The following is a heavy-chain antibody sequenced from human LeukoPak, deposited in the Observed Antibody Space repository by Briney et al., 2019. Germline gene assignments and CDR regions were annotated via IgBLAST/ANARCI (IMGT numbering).Heavy chain of an antibody. Sequence: GGSLRLSCAASGFTFSNFLMTWVRQAPGKGAEWVSAISGSGGDTYYADSVKGRFTISRDNSKNTLYLQMNSLRAEDTAVYYCAKKGATTGDFDYWGQGTLVTVSS. J-gene: IGHJ4*02. V-gene: IGHV3-23*01. D-gene: IGHD1-26*01. CDR3: AKKGATTGDFDY. CDR2: ISGSGGDT. CDR1: GFTFSNFL.